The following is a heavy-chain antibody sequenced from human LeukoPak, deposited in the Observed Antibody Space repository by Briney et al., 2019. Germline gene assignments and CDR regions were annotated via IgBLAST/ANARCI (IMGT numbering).Heavy chain of an antibody. Sequence: GGSLRLSCVASGFTFGKYWMSWVRQAPGKGLEWVVSINHNGNVNYYVDSVKGRFTISRDNAKNSLYLQMSNLRAEDTAVYFCARGGGLDVWGQGATVTVSS. CDR2: INHNGNVN. CDR1: GFTFGKYW. J-gene: IGHJ6*02. CDR3: ARGGGLDV. D-gene: IGHD3-16*01. V-gene: IGHV3-7*03.